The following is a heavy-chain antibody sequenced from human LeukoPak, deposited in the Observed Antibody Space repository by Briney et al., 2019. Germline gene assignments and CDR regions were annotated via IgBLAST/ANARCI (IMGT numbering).Heavy chain of an antibody. CDR3: ARLWTNFDY. CDR1: GFTFSSYG. J-gene: IGHJ4*02. V-gene: IGHV3-30*03. Sequence: PGRSLRLSCAASGFTFSSYGMHWVRQAPGKGLEWVAVISYDGSNKYYADSVKGRFTISSDNSKSTLYLQMNSLRAEDTAVYYCARLWTNFDYWGQGTPVTVSS. D-gene: IGHD3-10*01. CDR2: ISYDGSNK.